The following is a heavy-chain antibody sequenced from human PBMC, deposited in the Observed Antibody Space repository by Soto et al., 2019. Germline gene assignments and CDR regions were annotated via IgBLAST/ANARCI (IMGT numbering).Heavy chain of an antibody. CDR3: AKDGLRFLEWLSYFDF. CDR2: ISYDGSNK. CDR1: GFTFSSYG. V-gene: IGHV3-30*18. J-gene: IGHJ4*02. Sequence: QVQLVESGGGVVQPGRSLRLSCAASGFTFSSYGMHWVRHAPGKGLEWVAVISYDGSNKYYLDSVKGRFTISRDNSKNTLSLQMNSLRAEATAVYYCAKDGLRFLEWLSYFDFWGQGTLVTASS. D-gene: IGHD3-3*01.